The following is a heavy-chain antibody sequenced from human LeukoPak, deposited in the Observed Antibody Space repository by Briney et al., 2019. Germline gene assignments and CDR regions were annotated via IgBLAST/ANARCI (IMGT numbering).Heavy chain of an antibody. CDR3: ARGGYDSSGVGYYYMDV. CDR2: INPNSGGT. Sequence: ASVKVSCKASGYTFTGYDMHWVRQAPGQGLEWMGWINPNSGGTNYAQKFQGRVTMTRDTSISTAYMELSRLRSDDTAVYYCARGGYDSSGVGYYYMDVWGKGTTVTVSS. CDR1: GYTFTGYD. D-gene: IGHD3-22*01. V-gene: IGHV1-2*02. J-gene: IGHJ6*03.